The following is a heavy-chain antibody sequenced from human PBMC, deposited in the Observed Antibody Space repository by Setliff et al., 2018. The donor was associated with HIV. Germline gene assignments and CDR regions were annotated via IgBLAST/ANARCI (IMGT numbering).Heavy chain of an antibody. Sequence: GASVKVSCKASGGTFISYAIGWVRQAPGQGLEWMGGTNPMLGTPNYAQKFQGRVTITTDGSASTVYMELSSLRFEDTAVYYCARDWGGSIGVGAYTHYMDVWGKGTTVTVSS. CDR3: ARDWGGSIGVGAYTHYMDV. J-gene: IGHJ6*03. D-gene: IGHD6-19*01. CDR2: TNPMLGTP. CDR1: GGTFISYA. V-gene: IGHV1-69*05.